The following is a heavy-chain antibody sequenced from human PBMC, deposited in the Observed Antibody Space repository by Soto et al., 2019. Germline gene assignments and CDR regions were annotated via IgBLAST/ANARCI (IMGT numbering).Heavy chain of an antibody. CDR3: ARRGYGPGFPYYYGMDV. CDR2: ISYSGST. Sequence: PSETLSLTCTVSAGSITSDSYYWVWIRQPPEKRLKWIASISYSGSTYYNPTLKSRVTISVDTSKNQFPLKLSSVTAADTAVYYCARRGYGPGFPYYYGMDVWGQGTMVTVSS. V-gene: IGHV4-39*01. D-gene: IGHD3-10*01. J-gene: IGHJ6*02. CDR1: AGSITSDSYY.